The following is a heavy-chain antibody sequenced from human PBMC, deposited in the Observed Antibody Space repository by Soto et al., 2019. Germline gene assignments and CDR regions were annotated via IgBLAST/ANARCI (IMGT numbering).Heavy chain of an antibody. D-gene: IGHD1-1*01. Sequence: RRLSCVGSGFTFSNYKMNWVRQAPGQGLEWVSSISGSSTYIYYADSVRGRFTISRDNAKNSVHLQMNSLRVEDTAVYFCAREELPPGTSFNSWFDPWGQGTLVTVSS. CDR2: ISGSSTYI. CDR1: GFTFSNYK. CDR3: AREELPPGTSFNSWFDP. V-gene: IGHV3-21*01. J-gene: IGHJ5*02.